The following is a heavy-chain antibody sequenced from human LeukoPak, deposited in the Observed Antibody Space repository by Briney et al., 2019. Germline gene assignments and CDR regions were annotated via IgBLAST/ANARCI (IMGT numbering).Heavy chain of an antibody. CDR1: GFTFSSYS. V-gene: IGHV3-21*01. J-gene: IGHJ6*03. CDR2: ISSSSSYI. D-gene: IGHD3-16*01. Sequence: GGSLRLSCAASGFTFSSYSMNWVRQAPGKGLEWVSSISSSSSYIYYADSVKGRFTISRDNAKNSLYLQMNSLRAEDTAVYYCARGDPRSFGEIYYYMDVWGKGTTVTVSS. CDR3: ARGDPRSFGEIYYYMDV.